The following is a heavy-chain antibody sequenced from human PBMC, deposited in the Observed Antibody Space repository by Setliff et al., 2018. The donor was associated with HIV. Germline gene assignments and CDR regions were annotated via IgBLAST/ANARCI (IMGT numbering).Heavy chain of an antibody. CDR1: GGSVSGHY. J-gene: IGHJ5*02. CDR2: ITPSGAT. Sequence: SETLSLTCAVYGGSVSGHYWGWFRQPPGKGLEWIGEITPSGATNYLPSLKSRVTMSLDTSKNQFSLKITSVTAADTALYYCSNWNTTIDEDAWGQGTLVTVSS. D-gene: IGHD5-18*01. CDR3: SNWNTTIDEDA. V-gene: IGHV4-34*01.